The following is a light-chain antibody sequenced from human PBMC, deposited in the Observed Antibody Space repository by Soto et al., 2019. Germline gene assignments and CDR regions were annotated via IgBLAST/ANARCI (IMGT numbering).Light chain of an antibody. CDR2: GAS. Sequence: EIVMTQSPATLSVSPGERATLSCRASQSVGTDLAWYQQKPGQGPRLLIYGASTRFSGVPARFSGSGSGTDFTLTISSLQSEDSAVYYCHQYNSWPRGTFGPGTKVEIK. V-gene: IGKV3-15*01. J-gene: IGKJ3*01. CDR3: HQYNSWPRGT. CDR1: QSVGTD.